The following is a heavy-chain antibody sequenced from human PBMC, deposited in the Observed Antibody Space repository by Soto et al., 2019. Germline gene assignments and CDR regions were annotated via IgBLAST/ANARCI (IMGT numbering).Heavy chain of an antibody. CDR2: IYYSGST. Sequence: QVQLQESGPGLVKPSETLSLTCTVSGGSMSSYYWSWIRQPPGKGLEWIGYIYYSGSTNYNPSLRSRVTMSVDTPKTQFSLKLSSVTAADTAVYYCARRGYGPGFPYASGMDVWGQGTTVTVSS. D-gene: IGHD3-10*01. CDR3: ARRGYGPGFPYASGMDV. J-gene: IGHJ6*02. CDR1: GGSMSSYY. V-gene: IGHV4-59*01.